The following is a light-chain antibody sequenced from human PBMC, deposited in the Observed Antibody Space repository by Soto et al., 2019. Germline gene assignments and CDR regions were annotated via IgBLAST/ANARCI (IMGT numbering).Light chain of an antibody. CDR1: HNVNMW. Sequence: IQMTQSPSTLSASVGDRVTVTCRASHNVNMWLAWYQQKPGKAPKLLIYDASSLQSGVPSRFTGRGSGTEFTLPISSLQPDDFATYYCQQYHTYSRTFGQGTKGDIK. J-gene: IGKJ1*01. CDR3: QQYHTYSRT. V-gene: IGKV1-5*01. CDR2: DAS.